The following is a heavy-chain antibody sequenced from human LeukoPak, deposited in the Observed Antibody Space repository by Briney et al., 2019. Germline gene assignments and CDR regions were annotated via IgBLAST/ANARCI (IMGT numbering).Heavy chain of an antibody. CDR3: ATSDYGDYSYLFDY. V-gene: IGHV4-31*03. J-gene: IGHJ4*02. Sequence: SETLSLTCTVSGGSISSGGYYWSWIRQHPGKGLEWIGYIYYSGSTYYNPSLKSRVTISVDTSKNQFSLKLSSVTAADTAVYYCATSDYGDYSYLFDYWGQGTLVTVSS. CDR2: IYYSGST. CDR1: GGSISSGGYY. D-gene: IGHD4-17*01.